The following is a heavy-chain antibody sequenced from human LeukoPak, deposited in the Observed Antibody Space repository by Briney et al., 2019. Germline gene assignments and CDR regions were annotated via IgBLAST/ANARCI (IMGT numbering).Heavy chain of an antibody. J-gene: IGHJ4*02. CDR3: ARDASVSICGGDCYALD. CDR2: IYTSGST. Sequence: SETLSLTCTVSVGSISNFLWSWVRQPAGKGLEWIGRIYTSGSTNYNPSLSNRVTMSIDTSKNQFSLKLSSVTAADTAVYYCARDASVSICGGDCYALDWGQGTLVTVSS. D-gene: IGHD2-21*02. V-gene: IGHV4-4*07. CDR1: VGSISNFL.